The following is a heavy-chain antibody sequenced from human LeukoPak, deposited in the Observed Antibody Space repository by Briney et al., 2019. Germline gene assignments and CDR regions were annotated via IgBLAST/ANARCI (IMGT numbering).Heavy chain of an antibody. J-gene: IGHJ4*02. CDR3: SHRHQGTVSTFFDY. Sequence: SGPTLVKPTQTLTLTCTFSGFSLSTSGVGVGWIRQPPGKALEWLALIYWDDDKRYSPSLKSRLTITKDTSKNQVVLTMTNMDPVDTATYYCSHRHQGTVSTFFDYWDQGTLVTVSS. CDR2: IYWDDDK. V-gene: IGHV2-5*02. CDR1: GFSLSTSGVG. D-gene: IGHD4-17*01.